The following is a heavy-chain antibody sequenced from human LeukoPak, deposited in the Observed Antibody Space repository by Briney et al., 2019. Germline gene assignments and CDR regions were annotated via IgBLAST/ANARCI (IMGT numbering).Heavy chain of an antibody. J-gene: IGHJ5*02. CDR1: GFSLSTSGVG. CDR2: IYWDDHK. V-gene: IGHV2-5*02. D-gene: IGHD3-10*01. Sequence: SGPTLVKPTQTLTLTCTFSGFSLSTSGVGVGWIRQPPGKALEWLALIYWDDHKRYSPSLKSSLTITKDTSKNQVVLTMTNMGRVDGGTYFCALRGVSLRGVNWFDPGGEGTLVTLSS. CDR3: ALRGVSLRGVNWFDP.